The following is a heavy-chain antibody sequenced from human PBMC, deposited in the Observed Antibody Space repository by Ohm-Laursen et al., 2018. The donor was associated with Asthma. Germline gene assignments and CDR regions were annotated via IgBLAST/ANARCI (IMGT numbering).Heavy chain of an antibody. Sequence: GSLRLSCTAPGFTFSSYSMNWVRQAPGKGLEWVSSISSSSSYIYYADSVKGRFTISRDNAKNSLYLQMNSLRAEDTAVYYCARGDGDYIWGSYRIPLVYWGQGTLVTVSS. CDR2: ISSSSSYI. CDR3: ARGDGDYIWGSYRIPLVY. CDR1: GFTFSSYS. D-gene: IGHD3-16*02. V-gene: IGHV3-21*01. J-gene: IGHJ4*02.